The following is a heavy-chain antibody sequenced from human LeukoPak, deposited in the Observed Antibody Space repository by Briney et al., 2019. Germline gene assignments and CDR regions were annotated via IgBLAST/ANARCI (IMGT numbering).Heavy chain of an antibody. CDR1: GYSISSGYY. CDR2: NYHSGST. V-gene: IGHV4-38-2*02. D-gene: IGHD3-10*01. Sequence: SETLSLTCTVSGYSISSGYYWGWIRQPPGKGLEWIGSNYHSGSTYYNPSLKSRVTISVDTSKNQFSLKLSSVTAADTAVYYCARFEVTMVRGVIISTIADYWGQGTLVTVSS. J-gene: IGHJ4*02. CDR3: ARFEVTMVRGVIISTIADY.